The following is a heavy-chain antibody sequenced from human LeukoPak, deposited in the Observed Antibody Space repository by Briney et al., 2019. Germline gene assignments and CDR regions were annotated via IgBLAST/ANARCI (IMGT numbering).Heavy chain of an antibody. CDR2: IYHSGST. Sequence: SQTLSLTCTVSGGSISNNHYYWTWIRHPPGKGVEWIGYIYHSGSTYYNPPLKSRVTISVDKSKNQCSLKLTSVTAADTAGYFCARARADFWSSDYWGQGTLVTVSS. D-gene: IGHD3-3*01. CDR3: ARARADFWSSDY. CDR1: GGSISNNHYY. J-gene: IGHJ4*02. V-gene: IGHV4-30-2*01.